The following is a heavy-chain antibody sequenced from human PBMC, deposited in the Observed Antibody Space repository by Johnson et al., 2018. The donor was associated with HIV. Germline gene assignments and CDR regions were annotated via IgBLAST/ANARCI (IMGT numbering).Heavy chain of an antibody. CDR3: ARDLHAFDI. J-gene: IGHJ3*02. V-gene: IGHV3-66*01. CDR2: IYSGGST. Sequence: WVSVIYSGGSTSYADSVKGRFTISRDNSKNTLYLQMNSLRAEDTAVYYCARDLHAFDIWGQGTMVTVSS.